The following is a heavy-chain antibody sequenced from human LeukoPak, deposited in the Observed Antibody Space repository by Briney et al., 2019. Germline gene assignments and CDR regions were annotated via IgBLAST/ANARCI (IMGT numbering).Heavy chain of an antibody. D-gene: IGHD3-16*02. Sequence: RGSLRLSCAASRFTLSSYWMNWTRQDPGKGLEWVSAISGSGGSTYYADSVKGRFTISRENCKNTLYLQMNSLRAEDTAVYYCAKDFKGYDYVWGSYRYTGFYYWGQGTLVTVSS. V-gene: IGHV3-23*01. CDR3: AKDFKGYDYVWGSYRYTGFYY. CDR1: RFTLSSYW. CDR2: ISGSGGST. J-gene: IGHJ4*02.